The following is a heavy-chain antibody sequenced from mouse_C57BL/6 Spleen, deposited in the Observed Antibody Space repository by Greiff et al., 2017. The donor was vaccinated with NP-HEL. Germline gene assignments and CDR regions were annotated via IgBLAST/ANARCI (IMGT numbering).Heavy chain of an antibody. V-gene: IGHV3-6*01. J-gene: IGHJ3*01. Sequence: DVHLVESGPGLVKPSQSLSLTCSVTGYSITSGYYWNWIRQFPGNKLEWMGYISYDGSNNYNPSLKNRISITRDTSKNQFFLKLNSVTTEDTATYYCARGGTAQATFAYWGQGTLVTVSA. CDR2: ISYDGSN. D-gene: IGHD3-2*02. CDR3: ARGGTAQATFAY. CDR1: GYSITSGYY.